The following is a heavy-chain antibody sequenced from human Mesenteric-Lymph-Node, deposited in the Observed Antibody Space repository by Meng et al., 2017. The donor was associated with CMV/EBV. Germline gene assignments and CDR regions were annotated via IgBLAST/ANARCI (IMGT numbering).Heavy chain of an antibody. V-gene: IGHV3-15*04. CDR3: TTEWGYDY. J-gene: IGHJ4*02. Sequence: GGSLRLSCAASGFTFINAWMSWVRQAPGKGLEWVGRIESKTDGVTTDYAAPVKGRFTISRDDSKNTLYLQMNSLKNEDTAVYYCTTEWGYDYWGQGTQVTVSS. CDR2: IESKTDGVTT. D-gene: IGHD3-16*01. CDR1: GFTFINAW.